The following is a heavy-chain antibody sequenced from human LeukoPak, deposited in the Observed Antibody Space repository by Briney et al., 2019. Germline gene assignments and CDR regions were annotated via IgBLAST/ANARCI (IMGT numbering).Heavy chain of an antibody. Sequence: SETLSLTCTVSGYSISSNYYWGWTRQPLGKGLEWLGTIYHSGSTYYNPSLKSRVTMSVDTSKNQFSLKLRSVTAADTAVYYCARDFCTNGVCYYFDYWGQGTLVTVSS. CDR2: IYHSGST. CDR3: ARDFCTNGVCYYFDY. CDR1: GYSISSNYY. J-gene: IGHJ4*02. V-gene: IGHV4-38-2*02. D-gene: IGHD2-8*01.